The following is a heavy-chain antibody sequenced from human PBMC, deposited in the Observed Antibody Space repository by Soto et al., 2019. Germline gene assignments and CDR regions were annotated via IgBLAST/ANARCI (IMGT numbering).Heavy chain of an antibody. V-gene: IGHV3-49*04. J-gene: IGHJ6*02. Sequence: HPGGSLRLSCTFSGFTSDDYALTWVRQAPGKGLEWVAFATSQAFGGTTDYAASVKGRFTISRDDSTTVAYLQMNSLQTEDTAIYYCTRDGDFYGTDVWGQGTTVTVSS. D-gene: IGHD3-3*01. CDR1: GFTSDDYA. CDR3: TRDGDFYGTDV. CDR2: ATSQAFGGTT.